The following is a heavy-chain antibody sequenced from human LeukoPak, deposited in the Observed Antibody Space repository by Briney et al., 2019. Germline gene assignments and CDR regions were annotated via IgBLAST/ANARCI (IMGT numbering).Heavy chain of an antibody. CDR1: GCTFSSYC. J-gene: IGHJ4*02. D-gene: IGHD1-20*01. V-gene: IGHV3-74*01. CDR3: ARGINLVDY. CDR2: INSDGSST. Sequence: PGGSLSLSCAVSGCTFSSYCMHWVRQAPGKGLVWVSRINSDGSSTSYADSVKGRFTIPRDYAKNTLYLKMNRLRAENMALNYFARGINLVDYWGQGILVTVSS.